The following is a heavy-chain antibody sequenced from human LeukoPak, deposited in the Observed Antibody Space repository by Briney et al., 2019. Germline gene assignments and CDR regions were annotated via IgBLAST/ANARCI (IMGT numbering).Heavy chain of an antibody. CDR3: AREHPSIVGATDYFDY. Sequence: PSETLSLTSTVSGGSISSYYWSWIRQPPGKGLEWIGYIYYSGSTNYNPSLKSRVTISVDTSKNQFSLKLSSVTAADTAVYYCAREHPSIVGATDYFDYWGQGTLVTVSS. D-gene: IGHD1-26*01. CDR2: IYYSGST. V-gene: IGHV4-59*01. J-gene: IGHJ4*02. CDR1: GGSISSYY.